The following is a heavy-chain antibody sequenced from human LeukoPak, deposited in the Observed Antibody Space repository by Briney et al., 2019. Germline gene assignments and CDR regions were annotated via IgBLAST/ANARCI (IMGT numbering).Heavy chain of an antibody. CDR2: INPNNGGT. J-gene: IGHJ5*02. CDR3: AKVIAGSPGLDP. CDR1: GYTFTGYY. Sequence: VASVKVSCKASGYTFTGYYIHWVRQAPRQGLEWMGWINPNNGGTNFAQKFQGRVTMTRDTSISTVYMEVSRLRSDDTAVYYCAKVIAGSPGLDPWGQGTLVTVSS. D-gene: IGHD2-15*01. V-gene: IGHV1-2*02.